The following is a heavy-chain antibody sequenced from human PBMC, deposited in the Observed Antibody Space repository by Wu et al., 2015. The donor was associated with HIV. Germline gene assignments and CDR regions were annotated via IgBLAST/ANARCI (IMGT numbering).Heavy chain of an antibody. CDR3: ARWMVRETRNYQCDY. V-gene: IGHV1-8*01. CDR2: MNPNSGNT. Sequence: QVQLVQSGAEVKKPGASVKVSCQASGYTFTSYDINWVRQASGQGLEWIGWMNPNSGNTGYAQKFQGRVAMTRSTSIRTAFMELSSLTSEDTAVYYCARWMVRETRNYQCDYWGQGTRGHRSPQ. CDR1: GYTFTSYD. J-gene: IGHJ4*02. D-gene: IGHD3-10*01.